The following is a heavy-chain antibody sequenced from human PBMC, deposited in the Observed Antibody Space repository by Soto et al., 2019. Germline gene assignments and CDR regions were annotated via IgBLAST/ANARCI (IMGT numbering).Heavy chain of an antibody. J-gene: IGHJ6*02. D-gene: IGHD3-22*01. Sequence: GGSLRLSCAASGFTFSSYAMHWVRQAPGKGLEWVAVISYDGSNKYYADSVKGRFTISRDNSKNTLYLQMNSLRAEDTAVYYCARDRGYYDSSGYYRPWDYYGMDVWGQGTTVTVSS. CDR1: GFTFSSYA. CDR3: ARDRGYYDSSGYYRPWDYYGMDV. V-gene: IGHV3-30-3*01. CDR2: ISYDGSNK.